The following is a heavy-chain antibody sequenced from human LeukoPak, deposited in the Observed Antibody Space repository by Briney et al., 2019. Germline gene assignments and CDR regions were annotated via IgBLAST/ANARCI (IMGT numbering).Heavy chain of an antibody. CDR2: IYSGGST. V-gene: IGHV3-53*01. CDR3: ARGMRAAGYSTSPYYYYGMDV. J-gene: IGHJ6*02. CDR1: GFIVSSNY. D-gene: IGHD6-13*01. Sequence: GGSLRLSCAASGFIVSSNYMSWVRQAPGKGLEWVSLIYSGGSTFCADSVKGRFTISRDNAKNTLYLQMNSLRAEDTAVYYCARGMRAAGYSTSPYYYYGMDVWGQGTTVTVSS.